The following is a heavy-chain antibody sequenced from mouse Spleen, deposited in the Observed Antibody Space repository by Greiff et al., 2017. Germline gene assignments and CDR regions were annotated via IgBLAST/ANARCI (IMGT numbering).Heavy chain of an antibody. CDR1: GYTFTDYA. CDR3: ASGDGNFPWFAY. V-gene: IGHV1S137*01. J-gene: IGHJ3*01. Sequence: QVQLQQSGAELVRPGVSVKISCKGSGYTFTDYAMHWVKQSHAKSLEWIGVISTYYGDASYNQKFKGKVTMTVDKSSSTAYMELARLTSEDSAIYYCASGDGNFPWFAYWGQGTLVTVSA. CDR2: ISTYYGDA. D-gene: IGHD2-1*01.